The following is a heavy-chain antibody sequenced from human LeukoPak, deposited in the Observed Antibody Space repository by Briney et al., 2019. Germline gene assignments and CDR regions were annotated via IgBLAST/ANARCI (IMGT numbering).Heavy chain of an antibody. CDR3: ARVTLRGSKYNWFDP. D-gene: IGHD1-26*01. V-gene: IGHV1-69*11. Sequence: SVKVSCKASGGTFSSHVISWVRQAPGQGLEWMGRITPILGTTNYAQKFQGRVTITADQSTSTAYMELSSLRSEDTAVYYCARVTLRGSKYNWFDPWGQGTLVTVSS. CDR2: ITPILGTT. J-gene: IGHJ5*02. CDR1: GGTFSSHV.